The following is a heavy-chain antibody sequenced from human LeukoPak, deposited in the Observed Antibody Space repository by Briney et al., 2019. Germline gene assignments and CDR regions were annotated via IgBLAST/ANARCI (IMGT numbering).Heavy chain of an antibody. D-gene: IGHD6-13*01. J-gene: IGHJ4*02. CDR1: GFTFSSYA. CDR2: ISYDGSNK. CDR3: ARNGYSSSWSAYFDY. Sequence: GRSLRLSCAASGFTFSSYAMHWVRQAPGKGLEWVAVISYDGSNKYYADSVKGRFTISRDNSKNTLYLQMNSLRAEDTAVYYCARNGYSSSWSAYFDYWGQGTLVTVSS. V-gene: IGHV3-30-3*01.